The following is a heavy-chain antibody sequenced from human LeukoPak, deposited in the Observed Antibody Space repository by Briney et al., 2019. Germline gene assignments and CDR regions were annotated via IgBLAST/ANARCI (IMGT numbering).Heavy chain of an antibody. CDR3: ARDAREVLLWFGEFFP. CDR1: GYTFTGYY. J-gene: IGHJ5*02. Sequence: ASVKVSCKASGYTFTGYYMHWVRQAPGQGLEWMGWVSGYNGNTNYAQNFQGRVTMTTDTSTSTAYMDLRSLRSDDTAVYYCARDAREVLLWFGEFFPWGQGTLVTVSS. CDR2: VSGYNGNT. D-gene: IGHD3-10*01. V-gene: IGHV1-18*04.